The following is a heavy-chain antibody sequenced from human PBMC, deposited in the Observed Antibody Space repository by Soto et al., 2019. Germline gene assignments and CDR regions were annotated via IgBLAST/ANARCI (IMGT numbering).Heavy chain of an antibody. Sequence: GGSLRLSCAASGFSFSSNAMGWVRQAPGKGLEWVSGISGRGGSTYYADSVKGQFTISRDNSKNTLYLQMNSLRDEDTAVYYCAKIAEAVAGTVYGYWGQGTLVTVSS. V-gene: IGHV3-23*01. CDR1: GFSFSSNA. CDR3: AKIAEAVAGTVYGY. CDR2: ISGRGGST. J-gene: IGHJ4*02. D-gene: IGHD6-19*01.